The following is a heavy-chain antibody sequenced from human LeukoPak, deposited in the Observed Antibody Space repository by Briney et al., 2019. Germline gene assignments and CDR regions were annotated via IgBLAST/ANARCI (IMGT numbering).Heavy chain of an antibody. D-gene: IGHD3-10*01. J-gene: IGHJ6*03. CDR3: AKFPGVYYYYYMDV. Sequence: PGGSLRLSCAASGFTFSSYAMSWVRQAPGKGLEWVSAISGSGGSTYYADSVKGRFTISRDNSKNTLYLQMNSLRAEDTAVYYCAKFPGVYYYYYMDVWGKGTTVTVSS. V-gene: IGHV3-23*01. CDR1: GFTFSSYA. CDR2: ISGSGGST.